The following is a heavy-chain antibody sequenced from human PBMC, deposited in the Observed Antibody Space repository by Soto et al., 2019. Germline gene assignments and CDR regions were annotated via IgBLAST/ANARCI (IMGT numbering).Heavy chain of an antibody. Sequence: QVQLVQSGAEVKKPGASVKVSCKASGYTFTSYYMHWVRQAPGQGLEWMGIINPSGGSTSYAQKFQGRVTMTRDTSTSTVFMELSSLRSEDTAVYYCARGKVTANPESPTFDYWGQGTLVTVSS. V-gene: IGHV1-46*01. J-gene: IGHJ4*02. CDR1: GYTFTSYY. CDR3: ARGKVTANPESPTFDY. D-gene: IGHD2-21*02. CDR2: INPSGGST.